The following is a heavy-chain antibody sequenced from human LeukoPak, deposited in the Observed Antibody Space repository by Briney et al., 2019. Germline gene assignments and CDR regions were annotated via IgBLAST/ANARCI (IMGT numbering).Heavy chain of an antibody. V-gene: IGHV4-61*02. J-gene: IGHJ6*03. CDR3: ASGPAYDYSTDYYYYYYYMDV. CDR2: IYTSGST. D-gene: IGHD4-11*01. Sequence: SETLSLTCTVSGGSISSGSYYWSWIRQPAGKGLEWIGRIYTSGSTNYNPSLKSRVTISVDTSKNQFSLKLSSVTAADTAVYYCASGPAYDYSTDYYYYYYYMDVWGKGTTVTVSS. CDR1: GGSISSGSYY.